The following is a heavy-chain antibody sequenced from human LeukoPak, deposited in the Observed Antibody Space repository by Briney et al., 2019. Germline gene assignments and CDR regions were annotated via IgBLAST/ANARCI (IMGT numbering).Heavy chain of an antibody. V-gene: IGHV3-23*01. J-gene: IGHJ4*02. CDR1: GFTFTRNA. CDR2: ISSSGGST. D-gene: IGHD3-22*01. Sequence: GGSLRLSCAASGFTFTRNAMAWVRQAPGKGLEWVSVISSSGGSTYYADSVKGRFTISRDNSKNTLYLQMNSLRAEDTAVYYCAKDESSGYYYFDHWGQGTLVTVSS. CDR3: AKDESSGYYYFDH.